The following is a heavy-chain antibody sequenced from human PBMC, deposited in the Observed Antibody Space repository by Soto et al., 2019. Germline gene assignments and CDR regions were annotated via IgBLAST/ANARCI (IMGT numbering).Heavy chain of an antibody. CDR1: GGTFSSYT. CDR3: ASSSKIYCSGGSCYIDY. J-gene: IGHJ4*02. D-gene: IGHD2-15*01. Sequence: ASVKVSCKASGGTFSSYTISWVRQAPGQGLEWMGRIIPILGIANYAQKFQGRVTITADKSTSTAYMELSSLRSEDTAVYYCASSSKIYCSGGSCYIDYWGQGTLVTVSS. V-gene: IGHV1-69*02. CDR2: IIPILGIA.